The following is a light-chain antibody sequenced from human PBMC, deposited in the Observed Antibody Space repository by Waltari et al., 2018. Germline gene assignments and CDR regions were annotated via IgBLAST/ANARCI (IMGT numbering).Light chain of an antibody. Sequence: DIVMTQSPDSLAVSLGERATINSKSSQSVLFSSNNENYLAWYQQKPGQPPKLLIYWASTRESGVPDRFSGSGSGTDFTLTISSLQAEDGAVYYCQQYYSIPRSFGQGTKLEIK. J-gene: IGKJ2*03. V-gene: IGKV4-1*01. CDR3: QQYYSIPRS. CDR1: QSVLFSSNNENY. CDR2: WAS.